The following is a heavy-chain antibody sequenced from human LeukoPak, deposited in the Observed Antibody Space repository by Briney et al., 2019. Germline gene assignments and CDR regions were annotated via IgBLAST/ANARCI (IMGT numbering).Heavy chain of an antibody. D-gene: IGHD4-11*01. CDR2: IYHSGST. J-gene: IGHJ4*02. Sequence: PSETLSLTCAVSGGSISSSNWWSWVRQPPGKGLEWIGEIYHSGSTYYSPSLKSRVTTSVVTSKNQFSLKLSSVTAADTAVYYCARHGGTRVTLVEVYYFDYWGQGTLVTVSS. CDR1: GGSISSSNW. CDR3: ARHGGTRVTLVEVYYFDY. V-gene: IGHV4-4*02.